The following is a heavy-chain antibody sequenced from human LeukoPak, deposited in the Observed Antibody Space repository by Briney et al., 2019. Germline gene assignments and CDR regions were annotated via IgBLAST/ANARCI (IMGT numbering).Heavy chain of an antibody. J-gene: IGHJ6*02. V-gene: IGHV3-33*01. CDR2: IWYDGSNK. D-gene: IGHD3-3*01. Sequence: GGSLRLSCAASGFTFSSYGMHWVRQAPGNGLEWVAVIWYDGSNKYYADSVKGRFTISRDNSKNTLYLQMNSLRAEDTAVYYCAREELRFLEWLLDYYGMDVWGQGTTVTVSS. CDR1: GFTFSSYG. CDR3: AREELRFLEWLLDYYGMDV.